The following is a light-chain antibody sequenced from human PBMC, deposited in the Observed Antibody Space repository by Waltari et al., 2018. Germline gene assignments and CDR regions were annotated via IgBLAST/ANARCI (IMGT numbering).Light chain of an antibody. CDR1: SGHSSNI. J-gene: IGLJ3*02. Sequence: QLVLTQSPSASASLGASVKLTCTLSSGHSSNIIAWLQQQPEKGPRYLMKVNSDGSHSKGVEIPDRFSGSSSGAERYLTISTVQSEDEADYYCQTGGHGTWVFGGGTKLTVL. CDR3: QTGGHGTWV. CDR2: VNSDGSH. V-gene: IGLV4-69*01.